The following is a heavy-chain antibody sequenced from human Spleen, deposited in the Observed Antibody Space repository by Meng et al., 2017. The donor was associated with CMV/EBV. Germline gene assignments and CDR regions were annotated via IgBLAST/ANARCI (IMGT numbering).Heavy chain of an antibody. V-gene: IGHV4-39*07. CDR3: ARIYQPDASLED. CDR1: GGSSSSKSDY. CDR2: IYYTGST. Sequence: VSGGSSSSKSDYWGWIRQSPGKGLEYIGCIYYTGSTYQNPSLWGRAAMSIDTSKMQSSLQLTSVTAADTAIYFCARIYQPDASLEDWGQGTLVTVSS. D-gene: IGHD3-3*02. J-gene: IGHJ4*02.